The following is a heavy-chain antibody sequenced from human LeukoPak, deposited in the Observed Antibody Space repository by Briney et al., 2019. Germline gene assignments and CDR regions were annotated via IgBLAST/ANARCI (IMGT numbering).Heavy chain of an antibody. CDR3: ARGDRVRYRSSTSCYRTCNWFDP. CDR2: INHSGST. Sequence: PSETLSLTCAVYGGSSSGYYWSWIHQPPGKGLEWIGEINHSGSTNYNPSLKSRVTISVDTSKNQFSLKLSSVTAADTAVYYCARGDRVRYRSSTSCYRTCNWFDPWGQGTLVTVSS. V-gene: IGHV4-34*01. J-gene: IGHJ5*02. CDR1: GGSSSGYY. D-gene: IGHD2-2*02.